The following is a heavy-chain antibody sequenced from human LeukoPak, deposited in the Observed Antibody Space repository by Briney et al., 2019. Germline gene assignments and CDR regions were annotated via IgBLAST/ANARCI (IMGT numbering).Heavy chain of an antibody. CDR3: TKIADYGGIKNLDY. V-gene: IGHV3-23*01. CDR1: GFTFSSYA. J-gene: IGHJ4*02. CDR2: ISGSGVRT. Sequence: GGSLRLSCAASGFTFSSYAMNWVRQASGKGLEWVSHISGSGVRTYYADPVKGRFTISRDNSKSTLYLQMNILRAEDTAIYYCTKIADYGGIKNLDYWGQGTLVTVSS. D-gene: IGHD4-23*01.